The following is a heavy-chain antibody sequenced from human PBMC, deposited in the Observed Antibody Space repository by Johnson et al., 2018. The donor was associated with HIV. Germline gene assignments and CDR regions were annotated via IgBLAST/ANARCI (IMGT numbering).Heavy chain of an antibody. Sequence: VQLVESGGGVVRPGGSLRLSCAASGFTFDDYDMSWVRQAPGQGLEWVSGMNWNGGSPGSADSVNGRFTISRDASKNIAYLQMNSLKTEDTAVYYCTRALGARDAFDSWGQGTMVTVSS. J-gene: IGHJ3*02. CDR3: TRALGARDAFDS. CDR2: MNWNGGSP. D-gene: IGHD6-6*01. V-gene: IGHV3-20*04. CDR1: GFTFDDYD.